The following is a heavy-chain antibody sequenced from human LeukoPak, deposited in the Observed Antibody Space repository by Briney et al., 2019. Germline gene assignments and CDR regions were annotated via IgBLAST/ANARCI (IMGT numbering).Heavy chain of an antibody. V-gene: IGHV4-34*01. CDR3: ARGGARNYYGSSGCEFSY. CDR1: GGSFSGYY. Sequence: SETLSLTCAVYGGSFSGYYWSWIRQPPGKGLEWIGEINHSGSTNYNPSLKSRVTISVDTSKNQFSLKLSSVTAADTAVYYCARGGARNYYGSSGCEFSYWGQGTLVTVSS. CDR2: INHSGST. D-gene: IGHD3-22*01. J-gene: IGHJ4*02.